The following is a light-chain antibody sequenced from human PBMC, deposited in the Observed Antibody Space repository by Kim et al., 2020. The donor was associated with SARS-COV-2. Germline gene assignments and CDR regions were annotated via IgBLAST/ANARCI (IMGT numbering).Light chain of an antibody. CDR3: QVWDSSSDHRV. CDR1: NIGSKS. CDR2: YDS. J-gene: IGLJ3*02. Sequence: PGKTARIPCGGNNIGSKSVHWYQQKPGQAPVLVIYYDSDRPSGIPERFSGSNSGNTATLTISRVEAGDEADYYCQVWDSSSDHRVFGGGTKLTVL. V-gene: IGLV3-21*04.